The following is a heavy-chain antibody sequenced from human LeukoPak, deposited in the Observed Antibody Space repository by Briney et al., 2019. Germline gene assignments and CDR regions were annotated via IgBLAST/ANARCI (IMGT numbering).Heavy chain of an antibody. J-gene: IGHJ4*02. CDR1: GFTFSSYS. CDR3: ARDPEDYFDY. V-gene: IGHV3-48*01. CDR2: TSNSSSTI. Sequence: GGSLRLSCAASGFTFSSYSMNWVRQAPGKGLEWVSYTSNSSSTIYYADSVKGRFTISRDNAKNSLYLQMNSLRAEDTAVYYCARDPEDYFDYWGQGTLLTVSS.